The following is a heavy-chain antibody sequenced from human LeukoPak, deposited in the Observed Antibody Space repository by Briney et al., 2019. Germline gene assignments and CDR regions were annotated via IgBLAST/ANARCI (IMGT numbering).Heavy chain of an antibody. Sequence: GGSLRLSCAASGFTFSSYAMNWVRQAAGGGLEWVSSITTGSDIYYADSVKGRFTISRDNAKNSLYLDMNSLGAEDTAVYYCARQFGGSYGYWGQGTLVTVSS. V-gene: IGHV3-21*01. CDR3: ARQFGGSYGY. D-gene: IGHD1-26*01. J-gene: IGHJ4*02. CDR2: ITTGSDI. CDR1: GFTFSSYA.